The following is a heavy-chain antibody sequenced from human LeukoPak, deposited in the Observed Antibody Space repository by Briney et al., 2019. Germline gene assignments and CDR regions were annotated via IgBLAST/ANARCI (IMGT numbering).Heavy chain of an antibody. CDR1: XXTFTSYY. V-gene: IGHV1-46*03. Sequence: GASVKXXXKASXXTFTSYYMXWVRQAPGQGVEWMGIINPSGNSTNYAQKFQGRVTMTRDTSTSTVYMELSSLRSEDTAVYYCARDSSKARVVTPWGQGTLVTVSS. CDR2: INPSGNST. D-gene: IGHD4-23*01. CDR3: ARDSSKARVVTP. J-gene: IGHJ5*02.